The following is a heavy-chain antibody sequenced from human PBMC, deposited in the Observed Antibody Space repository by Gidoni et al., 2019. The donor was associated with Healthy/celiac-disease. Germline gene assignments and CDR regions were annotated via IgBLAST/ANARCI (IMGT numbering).Heavy chain of an antibody. CDR2: INTNTGNP. J-gene: IGHJ6*02. Sequence: QVQLVQSGSELKKPGASVKVSCKASGYTFTNYAMNWVRQAPGQGLEWMGWINTNTGNPTYAQGFTGRFVFSLDTSVSTAYLQISSLKAEDTAVYYCARDEAARPYYYYYGLDVWGQGTTVTVSS. D-gene: IGHD6-6*01. CDR3: ARDEAARPYYYYYGLDV. V-gene: IGHV7-4-1*02. CDR1: GYTFTNYA.